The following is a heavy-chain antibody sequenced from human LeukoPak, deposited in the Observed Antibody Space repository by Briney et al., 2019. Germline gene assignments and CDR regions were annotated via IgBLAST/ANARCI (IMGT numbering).Heavy chain of an antibody. D-gene: IGHD6-13*01. CDR2: ISAYNGNT. CDR3: ARDRREQLVRGPWFDP. Sequence: ASVKVSCQAPGYTFTSYGISWVRQAPGQGLEWMGWISAYNGNTNYAQKLQGRVTMTTDTSTSTAYMELRSLRSDDTAVYYCARDRREQLVRGPWFDPWGQGTLVTVSS. J-gene: IGHJ5*02. CDR1: GYTFTSYG. V-gene: IGHV1-18*01.